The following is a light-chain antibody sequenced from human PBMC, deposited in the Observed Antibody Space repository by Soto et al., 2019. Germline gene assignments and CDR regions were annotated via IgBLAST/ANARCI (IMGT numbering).Light chain of an antibody. V-gene: IGKV1-5*01. CDR1: QSISSW. J-gene: IGKJ5*01. Sequence: DIQMTQSPSTLSASVGDRVTITCRASQSISSWLAWYQQKPGKATKLMIYDASSLESGVPSRFSGSGSGTECTLPVSSLQPDDVATYYCQQYNSYLITFGQGTRLEI. CDR3: QQYNSYLIT. CDR2: DAS.